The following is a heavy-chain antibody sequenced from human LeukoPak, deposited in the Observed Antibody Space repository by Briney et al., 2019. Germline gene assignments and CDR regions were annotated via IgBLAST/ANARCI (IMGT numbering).Heavy chain of an antibody. CDR3: ARDPGIAAALDY. V-gene: IGHV3-48*03. J-gene: IGHJ4*02. D-gene: IGHD6-13*01. Sequence: PGGSLRLSCAASGFTFSTYEMTWVRQAPGKGLEWVSYISGSGSSIYYAGSVKGRFTISRDNAKNSLYLQMISLRAEDTAVYYCARDPGIAAALDYWGQGTLVTVSS. CDR2: ISGSGSSI. CDR1: GFTFSTYE.